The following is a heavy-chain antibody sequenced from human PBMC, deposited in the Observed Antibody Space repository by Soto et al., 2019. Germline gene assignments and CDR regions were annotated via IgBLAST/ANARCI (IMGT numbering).Heavy chain of an antibody. CDR3: AREPRVETSLMAVFQG. Sequence: QVQLVESGGGVVQPGRSLRLSCAGSGFSFSNYGMHWVRQAPGKGLEWVALIWYDGSNKYYADSVKGRFTISRDNSKNTLYLQMSSLINEYTAVYYCAREPRVETSLMAVFQGWGQGTLVSVSS. CDR2: IWYDGSNK. CDR1: GFSFSNYG. D-gene: IGHD3-3*01. J-gene: IGHJ1*01. V-gene: IGHV3-33*01.